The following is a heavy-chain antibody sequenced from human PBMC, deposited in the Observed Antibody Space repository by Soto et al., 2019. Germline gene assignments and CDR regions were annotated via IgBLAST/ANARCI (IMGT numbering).Heavy chain of an antibody. CDR2: IYWDDSK. V-gene: IGHV2-5*02. CDR1: GFSLSTSGVG. CDR3: AHKGPEAWPLGY. Sequence: QITLKESGPTLVRPTQTLTLTCAFSGFSLSTSGVGVGWIRQPPGKALEWLAVIYWDDSKHYSPSLRSRLTITKDTSKNQVVLTMTNMDPMDTGTYYCAHKGPEAWPLGYWGQGTLVTVSS. J-gene: IGHJ4*02.